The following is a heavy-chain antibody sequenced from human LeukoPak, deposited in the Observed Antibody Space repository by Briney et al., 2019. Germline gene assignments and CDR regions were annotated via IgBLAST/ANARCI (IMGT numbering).Heavy chain of an antibody. J-gene: IGHJ6*02. Sequence: GRSLRLSCAASGFTFSSYGMHWVRQAPGKGLEWVAATWYDGSNKYYADSVKGRFAISRDNSKNTLYLQMNSLRAEDTAVYYCARCSSSDWYPLGYYYYGMDVWGQGTTVTVSS. CDR2: TWYDGSNK. CDR1: GFTFSSYG. D-gene: IGHD6-19*01. CDR3: ARCSSSDWYPLGYYYYGMDV. V-gene: IGHV3-33*01.